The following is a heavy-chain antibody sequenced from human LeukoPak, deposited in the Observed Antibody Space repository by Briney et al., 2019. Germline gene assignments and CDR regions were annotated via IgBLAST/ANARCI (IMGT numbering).Heavy chain of an antibody. CDR2: IKGDGSDT. V-gene: IGHV3-74*01. CDR1: GFTFSSYW. D-gene: IGHD3-22*01. Sequence: GGSLTLSCAASGFTFSSYWMHWVRQPPGKGLVWVSRIKGDGSDTNYADSVKGRFTISRDNARNTLYLQMNSLRAEDTAVYYCARRWLPSDITLKWGQGTMVTVSS. J-gene: IGHJ3*01. CDR3: ARRWLPSDITLK.